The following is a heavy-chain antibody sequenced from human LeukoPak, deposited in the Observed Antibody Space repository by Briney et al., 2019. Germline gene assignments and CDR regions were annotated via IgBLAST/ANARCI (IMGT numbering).Heavy chain of an antibody. CDR3: ARGYYDTSAYSNPFDF. Sequence: SETLSLTCTVSGDSISNYYWSWIRQTPGKGLEWIGYIHTSGSTYYNPSLKSRVPISVDTSKTQFSLKLSSVTAADTAVYYCARGYYDTSAYSNPFDFWGQGTLVTVSS. V-gene: IGHV4-4*09. D-gene: IGHD3-22*01. CDR2: IHTSGST. J-gene: IGHJ4*02. CDR1: GDSISNYY.